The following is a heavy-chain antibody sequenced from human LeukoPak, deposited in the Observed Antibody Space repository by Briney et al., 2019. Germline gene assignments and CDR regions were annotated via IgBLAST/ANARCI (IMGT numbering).Heavy chain of an antibody. D-gene: IGHD2-15*01. CDR3: ARDPRYCSGGSCYFPTFYFDY. J-gene: IGHJ4*02. V-gene: IGHV3-48*03. CDR1: GFTFSSYE. CDR2: ISSSGSTI. Sequence: GGSLRLSCAASGFTFSSYEMNWVCQAPGKGLEWVSYISSSGSTIYYADSVKGRFTISRDNAKNSLYLQMNSLRAEDTAVYYCARDPRYCSGGSCYFPTFYFDYWGQGTLVTVSS.